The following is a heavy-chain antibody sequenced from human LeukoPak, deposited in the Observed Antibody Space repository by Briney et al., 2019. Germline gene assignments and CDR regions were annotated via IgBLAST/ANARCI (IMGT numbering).Heavy chain of an antibody. J-gene: IGHJ3*01. Sequence: SETLSLTCAVSGGSLYGYFWSWIRQPPGKGLEWIGEINHSGSTNYNPSPKSRVTISVDTSKNHFSLKLSSMTAADTAVYYCARAYYSTSWYGVWGQGTLVTVSS. CDR2: INHSGST. V-gene: IGHV4-34*01. CDR1: GGSLYGYF. D-gene: IGHD6-13*01. CDR3: ARAYYSTSWYGV.